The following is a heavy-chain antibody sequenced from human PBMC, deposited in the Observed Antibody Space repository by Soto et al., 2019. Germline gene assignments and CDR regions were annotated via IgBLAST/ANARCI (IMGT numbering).Heavy chain of an antibody. J-gene: IGHJ3*02. CDR1: GGSISSYY. CDR2: IYYSGST. V-gene: IGHV4-59*01. Sequence: SESLSLTCTVSGGSISSYYWSWIRQPPGKGLEWIGYIYYSGSTNYNPSLKSRVTISVDTSKNQFSLKLSSVTAADREEYNCRRKGEYGGGDCSNAFDIWGKGTLVTVS. D-gene: IGHD2-21*01. CDR3: RRKGEYGGGDCSNAFDI.